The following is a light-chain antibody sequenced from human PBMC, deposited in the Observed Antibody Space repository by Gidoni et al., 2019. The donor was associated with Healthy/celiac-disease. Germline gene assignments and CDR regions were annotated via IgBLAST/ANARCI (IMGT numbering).Light chain of an antibody. CDR2: AAS. J-gene: IGKJ3*01. Sequence: DIQLTQSPSFLSASVGDRVTITCRASQGISSYLAWYQQKPGKAPKLLIYAASTLQRGVPSRFRGSGTGTEFTLTISSLQPEDFATYYCQQLNSYPLTFGPGTKVDIK. CDR1: QGISSY. CDR3: QQLNSYPLT. V-gene: IGKV1-9*01.